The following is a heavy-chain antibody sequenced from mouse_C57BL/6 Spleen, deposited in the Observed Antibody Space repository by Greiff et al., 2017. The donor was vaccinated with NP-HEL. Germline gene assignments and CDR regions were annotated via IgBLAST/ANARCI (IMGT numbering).Heavy chain of an antibody. CDR1: GYTFTSYW. D-gene: IGHD2-5*01. V-gene: IGHV1-74*01. Sequence: VQLQQPGAELVKPGASVKVSCKASGYTFTSYWMHWVKQRPGQGLEWIGRIHPSDSDTNYNQKFKGKATLTVDKSSSTAYMQLSSLTSEDSAVYYCAIEAYYSNYGGFAYWGQGTLVTVSA. J-gene: IGHJ3*01. CDR3: AIEAYYSNYGGFAY. CDR2: IHPSDSDT.